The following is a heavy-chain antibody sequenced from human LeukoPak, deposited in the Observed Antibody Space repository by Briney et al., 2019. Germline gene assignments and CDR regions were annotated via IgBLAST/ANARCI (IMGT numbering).Heavy chain of an antibody. Sequence: PGGSLRLSCAASGFTFSNARMSWVRQAPGKGLEWVGRIRSKTDGGTTDYAAPVKGRFTISRDDSKNTLYLQMNSLKTEDTAVYYCTTGGYYGSELDHWGQGTLVTVSS. CDR3: TTGGYYGSELDH. CDR1: GFTFSNAR. D-gene: IGHD3-10*01. J-gene: IGHJ4*02. V-gene: IGHV3-15*01. CDR2: IRSKTDGGTT.